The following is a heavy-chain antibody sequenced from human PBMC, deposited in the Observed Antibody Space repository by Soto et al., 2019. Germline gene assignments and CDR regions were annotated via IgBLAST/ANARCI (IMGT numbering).Heavy chain of an antibody. Sequence: QVQVVESGGDLVRPGGSLGLSCVVSGFTFSDYYMSWIRQVPGKGLEWVSYISGGGSDTNYADSVKGRFTISRDNGRNLVYLEMNSLRVDRKAIFYCSRVGRGADPWGQGNVVHVSS. J-gene: IGHJ5*02. CDR3: SRVGRGADP. V-gene: IGHV3-11*06. D-gene: IGHD1-26*01. CDR2: ISGGGSDT. CDR1: GFTFSDYY.